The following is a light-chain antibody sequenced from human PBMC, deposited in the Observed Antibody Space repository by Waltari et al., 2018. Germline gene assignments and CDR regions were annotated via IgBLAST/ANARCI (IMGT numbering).Light chain of an antibody. V-gene: IGLV2-14*01. CDR3: SSYTSSSTLGV. Sequence: QSALTQPASVSGSPGQSITISCTGTSSDVGGYNYVSWYQQHPGKAPKLMIYEVSNRPSGFSKRFSGSKSGNTASLTISGLQAEDEADYYCSSYTSSSTLGVFGGGTKLTVL. CDR2: EVS. J-gene: IGLJ2*01. CDR1: SSDVGGYNY.